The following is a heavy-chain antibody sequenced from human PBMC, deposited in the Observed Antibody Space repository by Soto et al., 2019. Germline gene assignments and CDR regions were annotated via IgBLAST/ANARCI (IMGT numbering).Heavy chain of an antibody. D-gene: IGHD6-6*01. CDR3: ARLEYSICGFDP. V-gene: IGHV2-26*01. Sequence: QVTLKESGPVLVKPTETLTLTCTVSGFSLSNATMGVSWIRQPPGKALEWLAHIFSNDEKSYSTSLKSRLTTSKATSKSQVVLTMTNMDPVDTGTYYCARLEYSICGFDPWGQGTLVTVSS. CDR1: GFSLSNATMG. J-gene: IGHJ5*02. CDR2: IFSNDEK.